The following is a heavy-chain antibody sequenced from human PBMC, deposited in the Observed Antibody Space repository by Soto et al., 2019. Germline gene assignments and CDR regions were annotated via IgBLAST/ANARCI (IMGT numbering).Heavy chain of an antibody. D-gene: IGHD3-9*01. CDR1: GGSISSSSYY. V-gene: IGHV4-39*01. CDR3: ARLDVRYFDLSYYFDY. J-gene: IGHJ4*02. CDR2: IYYSGST. Sequence: SETLSLTCTVSGGSISSSSYYWGWIRQPPGKGLEWIGSIYYSGSTYYNPSLKSRVTISVDTSKNQFSLKLSSVTAADTAVYYCARLDVRYFDLSYYFDYWGQGTLVTVSS.